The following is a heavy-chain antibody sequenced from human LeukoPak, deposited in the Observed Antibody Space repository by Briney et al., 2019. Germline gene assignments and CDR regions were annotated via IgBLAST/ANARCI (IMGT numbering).Heavy chain of an antibody. D-gene: IGHD6-19*01. V-gene: IGHV3-30-3*01. CDR1: GFTFSSYA. Sequence: GGSLRLSCAASGFTFSSYAMHWVRQAPGKGLEWVALISYDGSNKYYADSVKGRFTISRDNSKNTLYLQMNSLRVEDTAVYYCARGGAVAGYAYYFYGIDVWGQGTTVTVSS. CDR3: ARGGAVAGYAYYFYGIDV. J-gene: IGHJ6*02. CDR2: ISYDGSNK.